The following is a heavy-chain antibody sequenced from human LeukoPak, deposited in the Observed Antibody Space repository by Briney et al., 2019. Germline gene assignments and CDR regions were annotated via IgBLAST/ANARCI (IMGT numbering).Heavy chain of an antibody. CDR2: MNPNSGNT. D-gene: IGHD4-11*01. V-gene: IGHV1-8*03. CDR1: GYTFTSYD. Sequence: ASVKVSCKASGYTFTSYDINWVRQATGQGLEWMGWMNPNSGNTGYAQKFQGRVTITRNTSISTAYMELSSLRSEDTAVYYCARAGGTTVTTTTSLYYYYYMDVWGKGTTVTVSS. J-gene: IGHJ6*03. CDR3: ARAGGTTVTTTTSLYYYYYMDV.